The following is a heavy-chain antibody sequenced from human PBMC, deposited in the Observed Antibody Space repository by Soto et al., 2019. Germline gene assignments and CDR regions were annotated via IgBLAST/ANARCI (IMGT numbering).Heavy chain of an antibody. D-gene: IGHD3-3*01. CDR2: FGGDENYT. V-gene: IGHV3-74*01. CDR3: GKGKELGVVRYGLDA. CDR1: GFSFKRYW. Sequence: GSLRLDCGASGFSFKRYWMHWVRQAPGKGLVWLSRFGGDENYTDYADSVRGRFTISRDIAKNTIYLQMNSLRAEDTAVYYCGKGKELGVVRYGLDAWGQGTTVTVSS. J-gene: IGHJ6*02.